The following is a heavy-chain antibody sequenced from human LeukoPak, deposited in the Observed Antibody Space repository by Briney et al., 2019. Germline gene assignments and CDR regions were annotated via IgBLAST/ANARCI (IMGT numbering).Heavy chain of an antibody. V-gene: IGHV5-51*01. D-gene: IGHD1-26*01. J-gene: IGHJ4*02. CDR3: ARPSGTYFPFDY. CDR1: GYSFTRYW. CDR2: VYPDDSDT. Sequence: GESLKISCKTSGYSFTRYWIAWVRQTPGKGLEWMGIVYPDDSDTRYSPAFQCQVTISADKSITTAYLHWSSLKAPDTAVYYCARPSGTYFPFDYWGQGTLVTVSS.